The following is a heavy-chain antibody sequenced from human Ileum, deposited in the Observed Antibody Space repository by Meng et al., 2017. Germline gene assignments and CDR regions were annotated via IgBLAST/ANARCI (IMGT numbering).Heavy chain of an antibody. D-gene: IGHD6-19*01. V-gene: IGHV3-23*01. CDR1: RFPFNNYA. Sequence: GESLKISCAASRFPFNNYAMSWVRQAPGKGLEWVSSISSGAESAYYADSVKGRFTISRDNSKNTLDLQMNSLRVDDTAVYYCTNYLRVSRGYSGVWYVSEYFQYWGQGTLVTVSS. CDR3: TNYLRVSRGYSGVWYVSEYFQY. CDR2: ISSGAESA. J-gene: IGHJ1*01.